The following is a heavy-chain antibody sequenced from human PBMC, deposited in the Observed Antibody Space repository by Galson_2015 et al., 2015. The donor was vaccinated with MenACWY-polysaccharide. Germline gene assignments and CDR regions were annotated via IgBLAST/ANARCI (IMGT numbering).Heavy chain of an antibody. D-gene: IGHD2-2*01. CDR1: GFTFSTYA. CDR3: ARAYCSRTSCQLIDC. CDR2: ISYDGSNK. V-gene: IGHV3-30-3*01. Sequence: SLRLSCAASGFTFSTYAIHWVRQAPGKGLEWVAVISYDGSNKYFADSVMGQFTISRDNSRNTLYLQMNSLTLEDTAVYYCARAYCSRTSCQLIDCWGQGTLVTVSS. J-gene: IGHJ4*02.